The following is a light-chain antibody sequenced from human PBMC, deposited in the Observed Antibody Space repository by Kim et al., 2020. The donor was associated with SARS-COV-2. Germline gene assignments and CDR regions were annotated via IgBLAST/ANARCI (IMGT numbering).Light chain of an antibody. CDR2: GAS. Sequence: EIVMTQSPATLSVSPGESATLSCRASQSVRSNLAWYQQKPGQAPRLLIYGASTRATGIPARFSGSGSGTEFILTISSLQSEDFAVYYCQQYSNWPLTFGGGTTVDI. CDR1: QSVRSN. CDR3: QQYSNWPLT. J-gene: IGKJ4*01. V-gene: IGKV3-15*01.